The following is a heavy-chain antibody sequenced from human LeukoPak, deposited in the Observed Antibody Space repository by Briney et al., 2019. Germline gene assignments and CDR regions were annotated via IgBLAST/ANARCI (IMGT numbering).Heavy chain of an antibody. D-gene: IGHD3-22*01. Sequence: PGGSLRLSCAASGFTFSSYGVSWVRQAPGKGLEWVSAISGSGGSTYYADSVKGRFTISRDNSKNTLYLQMNSLRAEDTAVYYCAKDAVGSGYYYYFDYWGQGTLVTVSS. CDR2: ISGSGGST. CDR1: GFTFSSYG. CDR3: AKDAVGSGYYYYFDY. V-gene: IGHV3-23*01. J-gene: IGHJ4*02.